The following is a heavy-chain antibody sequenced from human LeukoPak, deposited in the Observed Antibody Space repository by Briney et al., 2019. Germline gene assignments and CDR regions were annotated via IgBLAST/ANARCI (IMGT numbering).Heavy chain of an antibody. D-gene: IGHD3-22*01. CDR1: GFTFSSYA. Sequence: GGSLRLSCAASGFTFSSYAMSWVRQAPGKGLELDSGISGSGGTTYYADSVKGRFTISRDNSKNTLYLQLNSLRAEDTAIYYCAKDLTYYYDSTGYYFDYWGQGTLVTVSS. CDR3: AKDLTYYYDSTGYYFDY. CDR2: ISGSGGTT. V-gene: IGHV3-23*01. J-gene: IGHJ4*02.